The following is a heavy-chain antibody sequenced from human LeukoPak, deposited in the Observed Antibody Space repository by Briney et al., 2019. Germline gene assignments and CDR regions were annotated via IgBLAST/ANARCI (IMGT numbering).Heavy chain of an antibody. Sequence: GGSLRLSCAASGFTFSSYAMSWVRQAPGKGLEWVSAISGSGGSTYYADSVKGRFTISRDNSKNTLYLQMNSLRAEDTAVYYCAKEGGRGGSGSYYTMNYYYYYYMDVWGKGTTVTVSS. D-gene: IGHD3-10*01. CDR1: GFTFSSYA. CDR3: AKEGGRGGSGSYYTMNYYYYYYMDV. CDR2: ISGSGGST. J-gene: IGHJ6*03. V-gene: IGHV3-23*01.